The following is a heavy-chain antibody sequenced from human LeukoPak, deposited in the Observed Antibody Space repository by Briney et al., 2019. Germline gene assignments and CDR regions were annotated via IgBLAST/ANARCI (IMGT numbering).Heavy chain of an antibody. CDR3: ARGFPRGRWLHYDY. D-gene: IGHD5-24*01. V-gene: IGHV3-21*01. Sequence: GGSLRLSCAAPGFTFSNYSMNWVRQAPGKGLEWVSSISSSSHNIYYAESMRGRFTISRDNAKNSLYLQMNSLRAEDTAIYYCARGFPRGRWLHYDYWGQGALVTVSS. J-gene: IGHJ4*02. CDR1: GFTFSNYS. CDR2: ISSSSHNI.